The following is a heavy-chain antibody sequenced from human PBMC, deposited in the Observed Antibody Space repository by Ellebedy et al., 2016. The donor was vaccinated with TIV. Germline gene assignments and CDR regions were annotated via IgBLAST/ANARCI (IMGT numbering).Heavy chain of an antibody. V-gene: IGHV4-34*01. CDR2: INHSGST. CDR1: VGSFSGYY. Sequence: SQTLSLTXAVYVGSFSGYYWSWIRQPPGMGLEWIGEINHSGSTNYNPSLKSRVTISVDTSKNQFSLKLSSVTAADTAVYYCARLGYCSSTSCRRPFDYWGQGTLVTVSS. J-gene: IGHJ4*02. CDR3: ARLGYCSSTSCRRPFDY. D-gene: IGHD2-2*01.